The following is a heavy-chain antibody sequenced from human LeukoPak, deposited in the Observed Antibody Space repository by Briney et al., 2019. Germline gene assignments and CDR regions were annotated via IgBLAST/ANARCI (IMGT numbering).Heavy chain of an antibody. CDR2: IWYDGSNK. CDR1: GFTFSSYG. D-gene: IGHD4-17*01. J-gene: IGHJ6*02. CDR3: ARETPSLYGDYYYGMDV. V-gene: IGHV3-33*01. Sequence: GGSLRLSCAASGFTFSSYGMHWVRQAPGKGLEWVAVIWYDGSNKYYADSVKGRFTISRDNSKNTLYLQMNSLRAEDTAVYYCARETPSLYGDYYYGMDVWGQGTTVTVSS.